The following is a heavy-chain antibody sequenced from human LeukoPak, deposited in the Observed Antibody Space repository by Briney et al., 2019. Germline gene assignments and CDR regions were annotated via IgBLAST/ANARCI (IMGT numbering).Heavy chain of an antibody. V-gene: IGHV4-38-2*01. CDR3: ARVIDTRGYQTACDY. Sequence: PSETLSLTRDVSGYSLSNGYYWGWIPQPPGQGLEWISNIYNSGLTYNNPSLKSRIKMSLDRSKDQFSLKLTSVTAADTVVYYCARVIDTRGYQTACDYWGQGTLVTVSS. J-gene: IGHJ4*02. CDR2: IYNSGLT. CDR1: GYSLSNGYY. D-gene: IGHD3-22*01.